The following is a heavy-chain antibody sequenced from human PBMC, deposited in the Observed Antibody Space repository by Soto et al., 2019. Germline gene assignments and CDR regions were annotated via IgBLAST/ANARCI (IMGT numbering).Heavy chain of an antibody. V-gene: IGHV3-23*01. CDR2: ISGSGGST. Sequence: EMQLLESGGGLVQPGRSLRLSCAASGFTFSSFAMSWVRQAPGKGLDWVSAISGSGGSTYSADSVKGRFTISRDNTKNTLYLQMSSLRAEDTAVYYCARGFSAGKGSPTDFWGQGSLVTVSS. J-gene: IGHJ4*02. CDR1: GFTFSSFA. CDR3: ARGFSAGKGSPTDF. D-gene: IGHD6-13*01.